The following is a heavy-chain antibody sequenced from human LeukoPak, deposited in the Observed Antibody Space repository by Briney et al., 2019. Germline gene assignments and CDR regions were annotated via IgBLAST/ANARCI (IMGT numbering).Heavy chain of an antibody. D-gene: IGHD7-27*01. J-gene: IGHJ4*02. CDR1: GFPFSSYA. Sequence: GGSLRLSCEASGFPFSSYAMTWVRQAPGKGLEWVSAISDSAGSTYYADSVKGRFTISRDNSQNTLYLQMNSLRAEDTAVYYCAKSEHWAPDYWGQGTLVTVSS. CDR3: AKSEHWAPDY. CDR2: ISDSAGST. V-gene: IGHV3-23*01.